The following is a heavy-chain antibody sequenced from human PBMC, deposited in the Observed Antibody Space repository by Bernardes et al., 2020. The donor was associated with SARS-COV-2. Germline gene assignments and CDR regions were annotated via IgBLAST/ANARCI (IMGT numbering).Heavy chain of an antibody. D-gene: IGHD6-19*01. J-gene: IGHJ4*02. V-gene: IGHV3-64D*06. CDR1: GFPFSNFV. Sequence: GGSLRLSCSVSGFPFSNFVMHLVRQAPGEGLLYFFAISINGDHTFYVDSVKGRFIISRDDSKNMLYLQMSSLRVEDTAIYFCVKGSVAVAGVDYWGQGTLVTVSS. CDR3: VKGSVAVAGVDY. CDR2: ISINGDHT.